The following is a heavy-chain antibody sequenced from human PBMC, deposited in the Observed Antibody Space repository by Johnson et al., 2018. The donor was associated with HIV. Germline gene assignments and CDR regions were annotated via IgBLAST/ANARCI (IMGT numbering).Heavy chain of an antibody. J-gene: IGHJ3*01. CDR1: GFTFGSYG. CDR2: IRYDGSNK. Sequence: QVQLVESGGGVVQPGGSLRLSCAASGFTFGSYGMHWVRQAPGKGLEWVAFIRYDGSNKYYADSVKGRFTISKDNSKNTLYLQMNSLRGEDTAGYYFAKVEYGGLLPNEGFDFWGQGAMVTVSS. D-gene: IGHD2-21*02. CDR3: AKVEYGGLLPNEGFDF. V-gene: IGHV3-30*02.